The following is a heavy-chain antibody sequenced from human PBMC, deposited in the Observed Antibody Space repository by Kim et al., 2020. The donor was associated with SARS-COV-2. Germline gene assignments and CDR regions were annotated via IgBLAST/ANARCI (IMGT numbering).Heavy chain of an antibody. V-gene: IGHV3-23*01. J-gene: IGHJ6*02. D-gene: IGHD3-3*01. CDR3: AKDQGITIFGVVMVYGMDV. CDR1: GFTFSSYA. CDR2: ISGSGGST. Sequence: GGSLRLSFAASGFTFSSYAMSWVRQAPGKGLEWVSAISGSGGSTYYAESVKGRFTISRDNSKNTLYLQMNSLRAEDTAVYYCAKDQGITIFGVVMVYGMDVWGQGTTVTVSS.